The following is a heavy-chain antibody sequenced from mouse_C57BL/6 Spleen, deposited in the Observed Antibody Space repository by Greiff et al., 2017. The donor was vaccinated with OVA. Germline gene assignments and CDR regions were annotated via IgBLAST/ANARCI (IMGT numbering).Heavy chain of an antibody. V-gene: IGHV5-9*01. CDR3: ARHGSSGWTYYFDY. Sequence: EVMLVESGGGLVKPGGSLKLSCAASGFTFSSYTMSWVRQTPEKRLEWVATISGGGGNTYYPDSVKGRFTISRDNAKNTLYLQMSSLRSEDTALYYCARHGSSGWTYYFDYWGQGTTLTVSS. D-gene: IGHD3-2*02. CDR1: GFTFSSYT. J-gene: IGHJ2*01. CDR2: ISGGGGNT.